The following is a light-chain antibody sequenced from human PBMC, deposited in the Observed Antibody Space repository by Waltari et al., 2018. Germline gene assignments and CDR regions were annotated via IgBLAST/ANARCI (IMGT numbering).Light chain of an antibody. V-gene: IGLV2-11*01. CDR3: CSYAGSYTLV. Sequence: QSALTQPRSVSGSPGQSVTISCTGTSSDVGRYNYVSWYQQHPGKAPKLMIYDVSKRTSGVPDRFSGSKSGNTASLTISGLQDEDEADYYCCSYAGSYTLVFGGGTKLTVL. J-gene: IGLJ3*02. CDR2: DVS. CDR1: SSDVGRYNY.